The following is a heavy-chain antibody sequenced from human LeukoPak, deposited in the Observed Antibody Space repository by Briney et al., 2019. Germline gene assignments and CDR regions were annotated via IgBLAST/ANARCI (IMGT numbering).Heavy chain of an antibody. V-gene: IGHV1-18*01. CDR2: ISAYNGNT. D-gene: IGHD3-3*01. CDR1: GYTFTSYG. CDR3: ARDRLRFLEWFTDAFDI. J-gene: IGHJ3*02. Sequence: ASVKVSCKASGYTFTSYGISWVRQAPGQGLEWMGWISAYNGNTNYAQKLQGRVTMTTDTSTSTAYMELRSLRSDDTAVYYCARDRLRFLEWFTDAFDIWGQGTMVTVSS.